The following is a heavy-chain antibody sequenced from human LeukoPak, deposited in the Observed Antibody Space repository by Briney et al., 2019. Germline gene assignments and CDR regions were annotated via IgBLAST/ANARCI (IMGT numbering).Heavy chain of an antibody. D-gene: IGHD3-16*01. V-gene: IGHV4-59*08. J-gene: IGHJ4*02. Sequence: SETLSLTCTVSGGSISSYYWSWIRQPPGKGLEWIGYIYYSGSIYYNPSLKSRVTISADTSKSQFSLKLNSVTAADTAIYYCARYDPGAFDYWGQGTLVTVSS. CDR2: IYYSGSI. CDR3: ARYDPGAFDY. CDR1: GGSISSYY.